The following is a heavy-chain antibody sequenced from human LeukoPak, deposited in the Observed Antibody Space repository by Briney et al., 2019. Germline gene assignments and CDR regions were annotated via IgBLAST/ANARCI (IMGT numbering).Heavy chain of an antibody. J-gene: IGHJ4*02. Sequence: PGGSLRLSCAASGFTFSNYAMHWVRQAPGKGLEWVAVMSYDGTNKYYADSVKGRFTISRDNSRNTLYLQMDSLRAEDTAVYYCAGELCPLGGYWGQGILVTVSS. CDR3: AGELCPLGGY. V-gene: IGHV3-30-3*01. CDR2: MSYDGTNK. CDR1: GFTFSNYA. D-gene: IGHD3-16*01.